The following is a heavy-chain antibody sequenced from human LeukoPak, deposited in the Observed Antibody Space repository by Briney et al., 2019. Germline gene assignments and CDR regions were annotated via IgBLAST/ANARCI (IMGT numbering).Heavy chain of an antibody. J-gene: IGHJ4*02. CDR3: VKDRSTSGVSEFDC. D-gene: IGHD1-1*01. V-gene: IGHV3-43*01. CDR2: ISWDGSST. Sequence: GGSLRLSCAASGFTFDDYTMHWVRQVPGKGLEWVSFISWDGSSTYYVDSVKGRFIISKDNRKNSLYLQMNSLRTEDTALYYCVKDRSTSGVSEFDCWGQGTLVTVSS. CDR1: GFTFDDYT.